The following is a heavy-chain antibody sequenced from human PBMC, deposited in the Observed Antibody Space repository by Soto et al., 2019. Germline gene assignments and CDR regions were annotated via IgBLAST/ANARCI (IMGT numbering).Heavy chain of an antibody. Sequence: QVQLVQSGAEVKKPGSSVNVSCKASGDTFTTYTINWVRQAPGQGLEWMGGIVPILGAGNYAQKFQGRITITADRATTTASLDLSSLRSDHTAVYYCTMEGEGIPAHRYLGQGALVTVAS. CDR1: GDTFTTYT. J-gene: IGHJ4*02. V-gene: IGHV1-69*06. CDR3: TMEGEGIPAHRY. D-gene: IGHD3-16*01. CDR2: IVPILGAG.